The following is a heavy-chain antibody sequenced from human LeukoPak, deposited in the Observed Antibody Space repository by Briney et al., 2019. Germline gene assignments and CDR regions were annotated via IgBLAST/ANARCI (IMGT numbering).Heavy chain of an antibody. CDR3: ARQDS. V-gene: IGHV3-7*01. J-gene: IGHJ4*02. CDR1: GLTVSSNY. CDR2: IKQDGSDK. Sequence: PGGSLRLSCAASGLTVSSNYMNWVRQAPGKGLEWVANIKQDGSDKYYVDSVKGRFTISRDNAKNSLHLQMNSLRADDTAVYYCARQDSWGQGTLVTVSS.